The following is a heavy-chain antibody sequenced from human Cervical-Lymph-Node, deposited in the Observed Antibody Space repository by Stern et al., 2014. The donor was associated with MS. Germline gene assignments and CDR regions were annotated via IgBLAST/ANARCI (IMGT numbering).Heavy chain of an antibody. CDR3: ARRGESGSFPYYFDY. Sequence: EVQLVESGAEVKKPGESLKISCKGSGLSFTNYWIGWVRQKPGQGLEWIGIVLPGHSHPRYSRSFQGQVPLSANKSTSTAYLQWSSLKASDSAMYYCARRGESGSFPYYFDYWGQGTLLTVSS. J-gene: IGHJ4*02. D-gene: IGHD1-26*01. V-gene: IGHV5-51*01. CDR1: GLSFTNYW. CDR2: VLPGHSHP.